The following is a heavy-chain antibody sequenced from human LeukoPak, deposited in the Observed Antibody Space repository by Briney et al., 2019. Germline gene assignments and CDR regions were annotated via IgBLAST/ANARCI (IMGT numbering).Heavy chain of an antibody. Sequence: ASVKVSCKASGYTFSTYAIHWVRQAPGQSLEWMGWINTDNDNTKYSQGFQDRVTITRDTSASTAYMELSSLSSEDTAVYYCARAPYYYGSGTCSPVGSSFDFWGQGTLVTVSS. D-gene: IGHD3-10*01. CDR3: ARAPYYYGSGTCSPVGSSFDF. CDR2: INTDNDNT. CDR1: GYTFSTYA. V-gene: IGHV1-3*04. J-gene: IGHJ4*02.